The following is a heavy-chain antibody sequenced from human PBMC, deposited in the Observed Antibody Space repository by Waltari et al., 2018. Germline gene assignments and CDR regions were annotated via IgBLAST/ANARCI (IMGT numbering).Heavy chain of an antibody. D-gene: IGHD6-19*01. CDR3: AKGWRGGSGWYYFDY. CDR2: ISYDGSNK. V-gene: IGHV3-30*07. CDR1: GFTFSSYA. Sequence: QVQLVESGGGVVQPGRSLRLSCAASGFTFSSYAMHWVRQAPGKGLEWVAVISYDGSNKYYADSVKGRFTSSRDNSKDTLYLQMNSLRAEDTAVYYCAKGWRGGSGWYYFDYWGQGTLVTVSS. J-gene: IGHJ4*02.